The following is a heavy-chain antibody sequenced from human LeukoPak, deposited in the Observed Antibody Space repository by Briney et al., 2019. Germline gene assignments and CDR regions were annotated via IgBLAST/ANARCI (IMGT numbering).Heavy chain of an antibody. D-gene: IGHD5-12*01. Sequence: ASVKVSCKASGYTFTSYAMHWVRQAPGQRLEWMGWINAGNGNTKYSQKFQGRVTITRDTSASTAYMELSSLRSEDTAVYYCARASPTLFRGYSGYLKYYSYGMDVWGKGTTVTVSS. CDR2: INAGNGNT. CDR3: ARASPTLFRGYSGYLKYYSYGMDV. CDR1: GYTFTSYA. V-gene: IGHV1-3*01. J-gene: IGHJ6*04.